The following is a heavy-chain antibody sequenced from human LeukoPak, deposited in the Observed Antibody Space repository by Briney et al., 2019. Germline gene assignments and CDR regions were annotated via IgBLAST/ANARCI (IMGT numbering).Heavy chain of an antibody. D-gene: IGHD4-11*01. Sequence: PGGSLRLSCAASGFTFSNNWMHWVRQAPGKGLVWVSRINSDGSSTNYADSVKVRFTISRDNAKNTLYLQMDSLRAEDTAVYYCARSYTNYYFDYRGQGTPVTVSS. J-gene: IGHJ4*02. CDR2: INSDGSST. V-gene: IGHV3-74*01. CDR3: ARSYTNYYFDY. CDR1: GFTFSNNW.